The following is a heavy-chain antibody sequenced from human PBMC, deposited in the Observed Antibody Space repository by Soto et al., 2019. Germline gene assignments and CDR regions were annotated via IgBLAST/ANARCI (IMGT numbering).Heavy chain of an antibody. V-gene: IGHV1-18*01. CDR1: GYTFTSYG. CDR3: ARGRYGDY. J-gene: IGHJ4*02. CDR2: ISAHNGNT. Sequence: QVHLVQSGAEVKKPGASVKVSCKASGYTFTSYGITWVRQAPGQGLEWMGWISAHNGNTDYAQKLQGRVIVTRDTSTSTAYMELRSLRTDDTAVYYCARGRYGDYWGQGSLVTVSS. D-gene: IGHD1-1*01.